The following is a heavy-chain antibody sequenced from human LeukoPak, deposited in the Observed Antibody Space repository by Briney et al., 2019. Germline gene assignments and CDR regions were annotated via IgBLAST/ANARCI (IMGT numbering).Heavy chain of an antibody. CDR3: ARPELRWSAYYYMDV. V-gene: IGHV7-4-1*02. Sequence: SVKVSCKASGYTFTSYAMNWVRQAPGQGLEWMGWINTNTGNPTYAQGFTGRFVFSLDPSVSTAYLQINTLKAEDTAVYYCARPELRWSAYYYMDVWGKGTTVTVSS. CDR2: INTNTGNP. D-gene: IGHD4-23*01. J-gene: IGHJ6*03. CDR1: GYTFTSYA.